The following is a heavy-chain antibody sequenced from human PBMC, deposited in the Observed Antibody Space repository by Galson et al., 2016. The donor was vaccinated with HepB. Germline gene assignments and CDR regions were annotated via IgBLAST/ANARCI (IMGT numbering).Heavy chain of an antibody. D-gene: IGHD4-17*01. Sequence: SLRLSCAASGFTFTTYYMEWVRQAPGKGLEWVSSISSRSTYMFYADSVKGRFTISRDNAKNSLYLQMNSLRPEDTAVYYCAGGEGSPYGRLRDYWGQGTLVTVSS. CDR1: GFTFTTYY. CDR2: ISSRSTYM. V-gene: IGHV3-21*01. J-gene: IGHJ4*02. CDR3: AGGEGSPYGRLRDY.